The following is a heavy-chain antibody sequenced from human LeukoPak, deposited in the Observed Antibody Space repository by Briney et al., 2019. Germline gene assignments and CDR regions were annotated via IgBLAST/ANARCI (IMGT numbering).Heavy chain of an antibody. Sequence: SETLSLTCAVYGGSFSGYYWSWIRQPPGKGLEWIGEINHSGSTNYNPSLKSRVTISVDTSKNQSSLKLSSVTAADTAVYYCARLSRGGYGSGSYYWSYGMDVWGQGTTVTVSS. CDR3: ARLSRGGYGSGSYYWSYGMDV. D-gene: IGHD3-10*01. CDR1: GGSFSGYY. J-gene: IGHJ6*02. V-gene: IGHV4-34*01. CDR2: INHSGST.